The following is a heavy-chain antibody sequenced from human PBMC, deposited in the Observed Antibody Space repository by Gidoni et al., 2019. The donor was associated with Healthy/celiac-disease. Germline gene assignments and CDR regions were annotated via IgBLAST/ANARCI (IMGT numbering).Heavy chain of an antibody. CDR1: GFPFSDYY. V-gene: IGHV3-11*06. CDR3: ARELRDGYNYYYYYGMDV. D-gene: IGHD5-12*01. CDR2: ISSSSSYT. J-gene: IGHJ6*02. Sequence: QVQLVESGGGLVKPGGSLRLSCAASGFPFSDYYMSWIRQAPGKGLEWVSYISSSSSYTNYADSVKGRFTISRDNAKNSLYLQMNSLRAEDTAVYYCARELRDGYNYYYYYGMDVWGQGTTVTVSS.